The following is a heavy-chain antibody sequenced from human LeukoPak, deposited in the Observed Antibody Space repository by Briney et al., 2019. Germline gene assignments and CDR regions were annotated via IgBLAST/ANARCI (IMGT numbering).Heavy chain of an antibody. Sequence: GGSLRLSCAASGFTFSSYAMRWVRQAPGKGLEWVAVISYDGSIKYYADSVKGRFTISRDNSKNTLYLQMNSLRSDTAVYYCARDFEVTTMTTSRFDYWGQGTPVTVSS. CDR3: ARDFEVTTMTTSRFDY. CDR1: GFTFSSYA. CDR2: ISYDGSIK. V-gene: IGHV3-30-3*01. D-gene: IGHD4-17*01. J-gene: IGHJ4*02.